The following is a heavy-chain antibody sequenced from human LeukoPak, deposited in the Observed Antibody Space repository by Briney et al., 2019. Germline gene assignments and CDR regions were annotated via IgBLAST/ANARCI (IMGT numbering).Heavy chain of an antibody. D-gene: IGHD1-26*01. J-gene: IGHJ4*02. CDR2: MSPNSGST. CDR3: VRGLWELGD. V-gene: IGHV1-8*02. CDR1: GYTFTSYD. Sequence: ASVKVSCKASGYTFTSYDINWVRQGTGQGLEWMGWMSPNSGSTGYAQKFQGRVTMTRNAAISTAYMELSSLRSEDTAVYYCVRGLWELGDWGQGTLVTVSP.